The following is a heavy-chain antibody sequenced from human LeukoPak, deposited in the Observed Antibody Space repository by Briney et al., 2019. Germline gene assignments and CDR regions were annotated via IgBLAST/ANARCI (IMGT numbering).Heavy chain of an antibody. CDR2: ISGSGGST. CDR1: TFTFSSYA. J-gene: IGHJ4*02. CDR3: AKDPSYSSSWGYFDF. D-gene: IGHD6-6*01. Sequence: PGGSLRLSCAASTFTFSSYAMSRVRQAPGKGLEWVSAISGSGGSTYYADSVKGRFTISRDNSRNTLYLQMNSLRAEDTAVYYCAKDPSYSSSWGYFDFWGQGTLVTVSS. V-gene: IGHV3-23*01.